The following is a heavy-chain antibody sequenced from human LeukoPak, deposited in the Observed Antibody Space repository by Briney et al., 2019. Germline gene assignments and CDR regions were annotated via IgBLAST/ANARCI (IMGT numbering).Heavy chain of an antibody. V-gene: IGHV4-34*01. CDR1: GGSFSGHY. CDR3: ATLYSSGWYLKRTDY. CDR2: INHTGNT. J-gene: IGHJ4*02. D-gene: IGHD6-19*01. Sequence: SETLSLTCAVYGGSFSGHYWSWIRQPPGKGLEWIGEINHTGNTDHNPSLKSRVTISVDTSKNQFSLKLNSVTAADTAVYYCATLYSSGWYLKRTDYWGQGTLVTVSS.